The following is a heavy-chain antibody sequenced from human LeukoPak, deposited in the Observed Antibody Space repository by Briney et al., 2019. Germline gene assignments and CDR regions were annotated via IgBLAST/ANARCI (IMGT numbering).Heavy chain of an antibody. J-gene: IGHJ4*02. CDR1: GFXFGSYS. D-gene: IGHD2-15*01. V-gene: IGHV3-21*01. CDR3: ARNFGYCSGASCNYYFDY. CDR2: ISSDSPYI. Sequence: GGSLRLSCAASGFXFGSYSMNWVRQAPGKGLEWVSSISSDSPYIYYADSVKGRFTISRDNAKNSLYLQMNSLGAEDTAVYYCARNFGYCSGASCNYYFDYWGQGTLVTVSS.